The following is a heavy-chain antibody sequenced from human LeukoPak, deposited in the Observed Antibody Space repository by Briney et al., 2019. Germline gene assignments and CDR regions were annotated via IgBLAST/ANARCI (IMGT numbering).Heavy chain of an antibody. J-gene: IGHJ6*03. V-gene: IGHV3-23*01. Sequence: GGSLRLSCAVSGLTFSTYGMSWVRQAPGKGLEWVSTISGSGGTTYYADSVKGRFTISRDNSKNTLYLQMNSLRAEDTAVYYCATPAPHGSDPSLYYYYMDVWGKGTTVTISS. CDR1: GLTFSTYG. D-gene: IGHD3-10*01. CDR2: ISGSGGTT. CDR3: ATPAPHGSDPSLYYYYMDV.